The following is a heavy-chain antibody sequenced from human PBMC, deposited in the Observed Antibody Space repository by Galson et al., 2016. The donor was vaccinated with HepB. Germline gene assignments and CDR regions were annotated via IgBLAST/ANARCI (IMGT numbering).Heavy chain of an antibody. CDR3: ARHERLLSWFDP. CDR1: GFTFSSYS. J-gene: IGHJ5*02. V-gene: IGHV3-21*01. CDR2: ISSSSTYI. Sequence: SLRLSCAASGFTFSSYSMNWVRQAPGKGLEWVSFISSSSTYIYYADSVRGRFTISRDNAKNSLYLQMNSLRAADTAVYYCARHERLLSWFDPWGQGSLVTVSS. D-gene: IGHD5-12*01.